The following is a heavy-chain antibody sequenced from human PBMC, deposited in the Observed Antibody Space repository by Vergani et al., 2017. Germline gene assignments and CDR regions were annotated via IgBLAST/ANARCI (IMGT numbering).Heavy chain of an antibody. D-gene: IGHD1-1*01. Sequence: EVQLLESGGGLVQPGGSLRLSCAASGFTFSSYAMSWVRQAPGKGLEWVSAISGSGGSTYYADSVKGRFTISRENAKNSLYLQMNSLRAGDTAVYYCARGETGTTGGGYYYYGMDVWGQGTTVTVSS. CDR3: ARGETGTTGGGYYYYGMDV. V-gene: IGHV3-23*01. CDR1: GFTFSSYA. CDR2: ISGSGGST. J-gene: IGHJ6*02.